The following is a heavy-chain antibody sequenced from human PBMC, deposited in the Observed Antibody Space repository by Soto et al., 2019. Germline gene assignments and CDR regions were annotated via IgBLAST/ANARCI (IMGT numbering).Heavy chain of an antibody. CDR1: GYTFTSYP. CDR2: INAGNGNT. V-gene: IGHV1-3*01. CDR3: ATRGRSLGYYYGMDV. J-gene: IGHJ6*02. D-gene: IGHD3-10*01. Sequence: QVQLVQSGAEVKKPGASVKVSCKASGYTFTSYPMHWVRQAPGQRLEWMGWINAGNGNTKYSQKFQGRVTIIRDTFASTAYMELSSLRSEDTAVYYCATRGRSLGYYYGMDVWGQGTTVTVSS.